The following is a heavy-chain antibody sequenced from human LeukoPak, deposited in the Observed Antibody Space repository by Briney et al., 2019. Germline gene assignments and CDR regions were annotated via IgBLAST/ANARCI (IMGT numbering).Heavy chain of an antibody. Sequence: QPGGSLRLSCAASGFKFDDFAMHWVRQVPGKGLEWVAVISWKTGESAPIDYADPVKGRFTISRDNAKNSLYLQMDSLRVEDTAVYYCARDPYSGSYGPHYYYYMDVWGKGTTVTISS. D-gene: IGHD1-26*01. CDR2: ISWKTGESAPI. CDR3: ARDPYSGSYGPHYYYYMDV. V-gene: IGHV3-9*01. J-gene: IGHJ6*03. CDR1: GFKFDDFA.